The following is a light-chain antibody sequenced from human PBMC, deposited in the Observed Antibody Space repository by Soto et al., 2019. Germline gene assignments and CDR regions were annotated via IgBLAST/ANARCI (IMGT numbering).Light chain of an antibody. CDR3: QSYDSSLSGSGV. V-gene: IGLV1-40*01. CDR2: GNS. J-gene: IGLJ2*01. Sequence: QSVLTQPPSVSGAPGQRVTISCTGSSSNIGAGYDVYWYQQLPGTAPKLLIYGNSNRPSGVPDRFSGSKSGTSASLAITGLQAEDEADYYCQSYDSSLSGSGVFGGGTKVTVL. CDR1: SSNIGAGYD.